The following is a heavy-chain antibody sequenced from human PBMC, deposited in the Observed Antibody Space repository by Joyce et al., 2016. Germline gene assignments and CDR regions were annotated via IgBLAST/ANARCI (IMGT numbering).Heavy chain of an antibody. CDR1: GSSVSSGGYS. V-gene: IGHV4-30-2*01. D-gene: IGHD3-10*01. CDR3: ASGFNFKGRSFFDY. CDR2: IYHNEST. Sequence: QLQLQESGSGLVKPSQTLSLTCAVSGSSVSSGGYSWSWIRQPPGKGLEWIGSIYHNESTYYNPSLKSRVTISVDRSKNQFSLKLDSVTAADTAVYYCASGFNFKGRSFFDYWGQGALVTVSS. J-gene: IGHJ4*02.